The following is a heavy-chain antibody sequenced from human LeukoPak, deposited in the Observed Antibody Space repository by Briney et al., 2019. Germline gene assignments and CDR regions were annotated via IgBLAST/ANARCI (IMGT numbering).Heavy chain of an antibody. J-gene: IGHJ4*02. CDR1: GGSISSSSYY. Sequence: SETLSLTCTVSGGSISSSSYYWGWIRQPPGKGLEWIGSIYYSGSTYYNPSLKSRVTISVDTSKNQFSLKLSSVTAADTAVYYCARDPVVVPAAIRRYSSSWYLDYWGQGTLVTVSS. D-gene: IGHD2-2*01. V-gene: IGHV4-39*07. CDR2: IYYSGST. CDR3: ARDPVVVPAAIRRYSSSWYLDY.